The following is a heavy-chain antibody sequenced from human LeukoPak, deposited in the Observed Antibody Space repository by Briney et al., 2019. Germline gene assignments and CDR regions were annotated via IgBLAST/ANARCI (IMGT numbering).Heavy chain of an antibody. Sequence: PGGSLRLSCAVSGFTFDDYGMSWVRQAPGKGLEWVCGINWNGGSTTYADSVKGRFTISRDNAKNSLYLQMDSLRAEDTAVYYCAREGFSNIVVVPAAMSFDYWGQGTLVTVSS. V-gene: IGHV3-20*04. J-gene: IGHJ4*02. CDR2: INWNGGST. CDR1: GFTFDDYG. D-gene: IGHD2-2*01. CDR3: AREGFSNIVVVPAAMSFDY.